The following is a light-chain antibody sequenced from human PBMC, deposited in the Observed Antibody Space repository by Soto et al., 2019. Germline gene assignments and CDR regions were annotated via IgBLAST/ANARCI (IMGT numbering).Light chain of an antibody. CDR3: QQYGSSPPIT. CDR1: QSVSSSY. V-gene: IGKV3-20*01. J-gene: IGKJ5*01. CDR2: GAS. Sequence: EIVLTQSPGTLSLSPGERATLSCRASQSVSSSYLAWYQQKPGQATRLLIYGASSRATGIPDRFSGSGSGTDFTLTISRLEPEDFAVYYCQQYGSSPPITFGQGTRLE.